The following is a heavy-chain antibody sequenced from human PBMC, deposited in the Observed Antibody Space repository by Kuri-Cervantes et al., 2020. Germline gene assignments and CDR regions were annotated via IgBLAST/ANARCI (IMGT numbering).Heavy chain of an antibody. Sequence: GGSLRLSCAASGFTVSSNYMSWVRQAPGKGLEWVSVIYSGGSTYYADSVKGRFTISRDNSKNTLYLQMNSLRAEDTAVYYCARDRSRWLASFDYWGQGTLVTVSS. V-gene: IGHV3-66*02. CDR2: IYSGGST. CDR3: ARDRSRWLASFDY. J-gene: IGHJ4*02. D-gene: IGHD6-19*01. CDR1: GFTVSSNY.